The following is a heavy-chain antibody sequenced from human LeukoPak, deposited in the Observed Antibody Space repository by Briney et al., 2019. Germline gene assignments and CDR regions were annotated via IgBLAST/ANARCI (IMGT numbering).Heavy chain of an antibody. V-gene: IGHV1-69*13. J-gene: IGHJ4*02. CDR1: GYTFTSYY. D-gene: IGHD3-9*01. CDR3: ARDRLPSRYFDWPTSGFDY. Sequence: ASVKVSCKASGYTFTSYYMHWVRQAPGQGLEWMGGIIPIFGTANYAQKFQGRVTITADEFTSTAYMELSSLRSDDTAVYYCARDRLPSRYFDWPTSGFDYWGQGTLVTVSS. CDR2: IIPIFGTA.